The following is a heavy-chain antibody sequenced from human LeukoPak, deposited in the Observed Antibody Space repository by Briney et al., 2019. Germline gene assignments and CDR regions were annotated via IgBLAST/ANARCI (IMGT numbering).Heavy chain of an antibody. CDR3: ARASRYCSSTSCRPYYYYYGMDV. CDR2: INPSGGST. CDR1: GGTFSSYA. V-gene: IGHV1-46*01. J-gene: IGHJ6*02. Sequence: ASVKVSCKASGGTFSSYAISWVRQAPGQGLEWMGIINPSGGSTSYAQKFQGRVTMTRDTSTSTVYMELSSLRSEDTAVYYCARASRYCSSTSCRPYYYYYGMDVWGQGTTVTVSS. D-gene: IGHD2-2*01.